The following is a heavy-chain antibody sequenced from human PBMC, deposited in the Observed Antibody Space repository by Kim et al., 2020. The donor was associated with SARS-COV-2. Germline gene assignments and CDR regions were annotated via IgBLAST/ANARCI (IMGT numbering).Heavy chain of an antibody. V-gene: IGHV4-39*01. J-gene: IGHJ4*01. CDR1: GASIDSSDSY. CDR3: ARPTLRSLWFGALGDF. Sequence: SETLSLTCAVSGASIDSSDSYWGWIRQPPGKGLEWIGSLSNSGTTYYNPSLKSRVTTSADTARNQFSLKMTSATAADTALYYCARPTLRSLWFGALGDF. D-gene: IGHD3-10*01. CDR2: LSNSGTT.